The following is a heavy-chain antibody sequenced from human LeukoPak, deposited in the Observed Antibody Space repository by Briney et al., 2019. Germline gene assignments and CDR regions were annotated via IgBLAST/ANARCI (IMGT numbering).Heavy chain of an antibody. Sequence: PSETLSLTCAVSGYSISSGYYWGWIRPPPGKGLEWIGSIYHSGSTYYNPSLKSRVTISVDTSKNQFSLKLGSVTAADTAVYYCARGWDSSGWYILFGYWGQGTLVTVSS. J-gene: IGHJ4*02. CDR3: ARGWDSSGWYILFGY. D-gene: IGHD6-19*01. CDR1: GYSISSGYY. CDR2: IYHSGST. V-gene: IGHV4-38-2*01.